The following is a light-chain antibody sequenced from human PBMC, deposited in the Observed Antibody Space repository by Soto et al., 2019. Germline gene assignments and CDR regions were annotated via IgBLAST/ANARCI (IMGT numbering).Light chain of an antibody. V-gene: IGKV1-5*01. CDR1: QSISKW. Sequence: DIQMTQSPSTLSAAVGDRVTITCRASQSISKWLAWYQQKPGQAPKLLIYGASSLESGVPSMFGGSGPCTSFTLTNITVQADDFATYYCQQYNSYAMWSFGQGTKV. CDR2: GAS. J-gene: IGKJ1*01. CDR3: QQYNSYAMWS.